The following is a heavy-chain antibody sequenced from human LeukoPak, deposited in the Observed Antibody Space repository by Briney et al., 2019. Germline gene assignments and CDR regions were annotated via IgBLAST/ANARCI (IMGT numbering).Heavy chain of an antibody. CDR2: INSDGSST. CDR3: ARVRYSGSYYFDY. D-gene: IGHD1-26*01. CDR1: GFAFSSYW. J-gene: IGHJ4*02. V-gene: IGHV3-74*01. Sequence: GGSPRLSCAASGFAFSSYWMHWVRQAPGKGLVWVSRINSDGSSTSYADSVKGRFTISRDNAKNTLYLQMNSLRAEDTAVYYCARVRYSGSYYFDYWGQGTLVTVSS.